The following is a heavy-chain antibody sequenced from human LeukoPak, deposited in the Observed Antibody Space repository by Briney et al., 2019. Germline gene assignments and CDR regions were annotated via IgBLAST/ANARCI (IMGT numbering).Heavy chain of an antibody. CDR2: IYYSGST. D-gene: IGHD2-21*02. CDR3: ATQMVPRGVVTAISV. J-gene: IGHJ6*02. Sequence: SETLSLTCTVSGGSLSSSSYYWGWIRQPPGKGLEWIGSIYYSGSTYYNPSLKSRVTISVDTSKNQFSLKLSSVTAADTAVYYCATQMVPRGVVTAISVWGQGTTVTVSS. CDR1: GGSLSSSSYY. V-gene: IGHV4-39*01.